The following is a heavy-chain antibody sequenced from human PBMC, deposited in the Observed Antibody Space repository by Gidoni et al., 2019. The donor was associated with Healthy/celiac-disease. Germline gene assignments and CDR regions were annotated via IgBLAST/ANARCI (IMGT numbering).Heavy chain of an antibody. V-gene: IGHV1-46*03. CDR3: ARAVYNDYGGQEAFDY. J-gene: IGHJ4*02. Sequence: QVQLVQSGAEVKKPGASVKVSCKASGYTFTSYYMTWGRQAPGQGLEWMGIINPSGGSTSYAQKFQGRVTMTRDTSTSTVYMELSSLRSEDTAVYYCARAVYNDYGGQEAFDYWGQGTLVTVSS. CDR1: GYTFTSYY. CDR2: INPSGGST. D-gene: IGHD4-17*01.